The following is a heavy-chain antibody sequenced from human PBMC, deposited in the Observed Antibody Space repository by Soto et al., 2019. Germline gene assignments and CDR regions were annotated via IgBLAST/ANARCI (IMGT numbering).Heavy chain of an antibody. J-gene: IGHJ4*02. CDR1: GGSISSTIYY. Sequence: QLQLQESGPGLVKPSETLSLSCTVSGGSISSTIYYWGWIRQPPGKGLEWIGSIYYSGSTYYNPPLKSRGTISVDTSKNQFSLKLSSVTAADTAVYYCARRGIAVALYSWGQGTLVTVSS. CDR2: IYYSGST. V-gene: IGHV4-39*01. CDR3: ARRGIAVALYS. D-gene: IGHD6-19*01.